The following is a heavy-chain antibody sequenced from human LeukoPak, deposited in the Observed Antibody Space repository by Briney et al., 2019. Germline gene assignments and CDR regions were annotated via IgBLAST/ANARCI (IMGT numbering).Heavy chain of an antibody. CDR1: GYSFTSYY. J-gene: IGHJ4*02. V-gene: IGHV1-46*01. CDR3: ASGANVEIATIS. Sequence: ASGKVSCKAAGYSFTSYYMHWVRQAPGQGLEWMGIINPSGGSTSYAQKFQGRGSMTRDMSTSTVYMELSSLRSEDTAVYYCASGANVEIATISWGQGTLVTVSS. CDR2: INPSGGST. D-gene: IGHD5-24*01.